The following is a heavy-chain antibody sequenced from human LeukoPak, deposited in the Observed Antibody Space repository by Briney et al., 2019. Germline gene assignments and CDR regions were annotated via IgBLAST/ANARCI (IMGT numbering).Heavy chain of an antibody. Sequence: PGRSLRLSCATSGFTFSSYAMHWVRQAPGKGLEWVAVISYDGSNKYYADSVKGRFTISRDNSKNTLYLQMNSLRAEDTAVYYCAKDRTAMVTEVFDYWGQGTLVTVSS. V-gene: IGHV3-30-3*01. CDR1: GFTFSSYA. J-gene: IGHJ4*02. CDR2: ISYDGSNK. D-gene: IGHD5-18*01. CDR3: AKDRTAMVTEVFDY.